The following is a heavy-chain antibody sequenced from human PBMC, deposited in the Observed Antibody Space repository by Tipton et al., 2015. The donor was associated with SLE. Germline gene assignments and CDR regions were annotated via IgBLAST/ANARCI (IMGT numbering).Heavy chain of an antibody. D-gene: IGHD6-19*01. J-gene: IGHJ6*03. CDR1: GGSISSGGYC. CDR2: IYDTGST. Sequence: TLSLTCAVSGGSISSGGYCWSWIRQPPGKGLEWIGYIYDTGSTFYNPSLKSRVTISVDRSKNHFSLRLRSVTAADTAVYYCARGVAGYYFYYYLDVWGSGTAVTVSS. CDR3: ARGVAGYYFYYYLDV. V-gene: IGHV4-30-2*01.